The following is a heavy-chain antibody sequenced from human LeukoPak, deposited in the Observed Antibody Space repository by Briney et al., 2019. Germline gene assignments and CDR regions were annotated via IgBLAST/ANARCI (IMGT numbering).Heavy chain of an antibody. CDR3: ARSVMARGVYWFDP. CDR2: IYPGDSDT. CDR1: GYSFTSYW. V-gene: IGHV5-51*01. J-gene: IGHJ5*02. Sequence: GESLKISCKGSGYSFTSYWIGWVRQMPGKGLEWMGIIYPGDSDTRYSPSFQGQVTISADKSISTAYLQWSSLKAPDTAMYYCARSVMARGVYWFDPWGQGTLVIVSS. D-gene: IGHD3-10*01.